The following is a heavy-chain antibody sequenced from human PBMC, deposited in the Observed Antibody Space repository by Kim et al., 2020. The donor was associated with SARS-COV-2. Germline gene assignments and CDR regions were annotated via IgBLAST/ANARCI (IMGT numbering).Heavy chain of an antibody. CDR1: GGSISSYY. J-gene: IGHJ3*02. CDR3: ARDRFYDFWSGYYSDAFDI. CDR2: IYTSGST. D-gene: IGHD3-3*01. V-gene: IGHV4-4*07. Sequence: SETLSLTCTVSGGSISSYYWSWIRQPAGKGLEWIGRIYTSGSTNYNPSLKSRVTMSVDTSKNQFSLKLSSVTAADTAVYYCARDRFYDFWSGYYSDAFDIWGQGTMVTVSS.